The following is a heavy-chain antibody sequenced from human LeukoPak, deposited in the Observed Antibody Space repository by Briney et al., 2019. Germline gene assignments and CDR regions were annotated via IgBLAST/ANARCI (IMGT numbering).Heavy chain of an antibody. D-gene: IGHD4-11*01. J-gene: IGHJ6*03. CDR3: TKPFNTDYSNFYYMDV. CDR2: IRFDGANK. CDR1: TFIFSTYG. Sequence: GGSLRLSCAASTFIFSTYGMHWVRQAPGKGLEWVTFIRFDGANKYYADSVKGRFTISRDNSKNTLYLQMNSLRAEDTAVYYCTKPFNTDYSNFYYMDVWGIGTTVTVSS. V-gene: IGHV3-30*02.